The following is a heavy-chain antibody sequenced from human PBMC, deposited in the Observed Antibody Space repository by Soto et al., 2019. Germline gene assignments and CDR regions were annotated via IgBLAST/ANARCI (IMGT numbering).Heavy chain of an antibody. CDR2: ISSSSSYI. J-gene: IGHJ4*02. CDR3: ARVYCSSTSCHLIDY. CDR1: GFTFSSYS. V-gene: IGHV3-21*01. Sequence: EVQLVESGGGLVKPGGSLRLSCAASGFTFSSYSMNWVRQAPGKGLEWVSSISSSSSYIYYADSVKGRFTISRDNAKNSLYLQMNSLRVEDTAVYYCARVYCSSTSCHLIDYWGQGTLVTVSS. D-gene: IGHD2-2*01.